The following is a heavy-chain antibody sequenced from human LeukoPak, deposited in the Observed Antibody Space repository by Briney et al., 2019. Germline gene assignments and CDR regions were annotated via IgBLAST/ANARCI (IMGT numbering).Heavy chain of an antibody. D-gene: IGHD3-3*01. CDR2: MNPNSGDT. CDR1: GYTFTSYD. V-gene: IGHV1-8*01. J-gene: IGHJ3*02. Sequence: ASVKVSCKASGYTFTSYDINWVRQATGQGLEWTGWMNPNSGDTDYAQKFQGRVTITRNTSISTAYMELSSLRSEDTAVYYCARALRSRITIFGVVIGGRVAFDIWGQGTMVTVSS. CDR3: ARALRSRITIFGVVIGGRVAFDI.